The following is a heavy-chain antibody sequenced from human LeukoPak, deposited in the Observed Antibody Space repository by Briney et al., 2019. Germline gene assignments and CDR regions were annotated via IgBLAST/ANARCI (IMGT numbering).Heavy chain of an antibody. CDR3: ARRSRDGYNRAFDI. D-gene: IGHD5-24*01. CDR1: GGSISSGGYY. V-gene: IGHV4-30-2*01. J-gene: IGHJ3*02. CDR2: FYYGDST. Sequence: PSETLSLTCTVSGGSISSGGYYWSWIRQPPGKGLEWMGYFYYGDSTYYNPSLKRRVTISVDRSKNQFSLKLTSVTAADTAVYYCARRSRDGYNRAFDIWGQGTMVTVSS.